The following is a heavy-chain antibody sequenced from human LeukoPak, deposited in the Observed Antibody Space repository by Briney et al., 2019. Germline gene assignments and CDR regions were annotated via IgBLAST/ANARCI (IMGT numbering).Heavy chain of an antibody. V-gene: IGHV3-23*01. D-gene: IGHD3-10*02. J-gene: IGHJ4*02. Sequence: GSMRLSCAASGFTFTNYAMSWVRQAPGKGLEWVSSIGSDNKPHYSESVKGRFAISRDNSKSMLFLQLNSLRAEDTALYYCARDLHYYVAMDFWGQGTLVTISS. CDR1: GFTFTNYA. CDR2: IGSDNKP. CDR3: ARDLHYYVAMDF.